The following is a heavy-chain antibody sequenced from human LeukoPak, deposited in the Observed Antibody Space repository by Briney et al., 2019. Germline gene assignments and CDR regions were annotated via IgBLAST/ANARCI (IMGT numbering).Heavy chain of an antibody. CDR3: ARGVYDSSGEFDY. CDR1: GGTFSSYA. J-gene: IGHJ4*02. CDR2: IIPILGIA. Sequence: SVKVSCKASGGTFSSYAISWVRQAPGQGLEWTGRIIPILGIANYAQKFQGRVTITADKSTSTAYMELSSLRSEDTAVYYCARGVYDSSGEFDYWGQGTLVTVSS. D-gene: IGHD3-22*01. V-gene: IGHV1-69*04.